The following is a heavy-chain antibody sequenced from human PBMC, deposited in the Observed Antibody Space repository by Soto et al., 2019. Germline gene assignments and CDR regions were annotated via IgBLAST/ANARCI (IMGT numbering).Heavy chain of an antibody. CDR3: ARYGSYSNHLNDY. Sequence: ASVKVSCKASGYTFTSYAISWVRQAPGQGLEWIGWISAYNGHTEYAQKFQGRVTMTTDTSTSTAYMELRSLRSDDSAVYYCARYGSYSNHLNDYWGQGTLVTVSS. D-gene: IGHD4-4*01. V-gene: IGHV1-18*01. J-gene: IGHJ4*02. CDR1: GYTFTSYA. CDR2: ISAYNGHT.